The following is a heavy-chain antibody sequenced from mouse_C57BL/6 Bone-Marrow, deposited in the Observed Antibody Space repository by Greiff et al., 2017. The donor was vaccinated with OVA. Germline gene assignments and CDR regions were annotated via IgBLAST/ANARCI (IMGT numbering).Heavy chain of an antibody. V-gene: IGHV5-17*01. CDR1: GFTFSDYG. Sequence: EVMLVESGGGLVKPGGSLKLSCAASGFTFSDYGMHWVRQATEKGLEWVAYISSGSSTIYYADTVKGRFTISRDNANNTLYLQMTSLRSEDTAMYYCERWLRHHYAMDYWGQGTSVTVSS. CDR3: ERWLRHHYAMDY. CDR2: ISSGSSTI. J-gene: IGHJ4*01. D-gene: IGHD2-2*01.